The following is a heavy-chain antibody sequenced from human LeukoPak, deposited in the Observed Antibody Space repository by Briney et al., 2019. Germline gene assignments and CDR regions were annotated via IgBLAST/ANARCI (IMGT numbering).Heavy chain of an antibody. CDR3: TRDQTPYY. Sequence: GGSLRLSCTASGFTFGDYAMTWVRQAPGKGLEWVGFIRSKIYGGTPEYAASVKGRLTISRDDSKGIAYLQMNSLKTEDTAVYYCTRDQTPYYWGQGTLVTVSP. V-gene: IGHV3-49*04. CDR1: GFTFGDYA. J-gene: IGHJ4*02. CDR2: IRSKIYGGTP.